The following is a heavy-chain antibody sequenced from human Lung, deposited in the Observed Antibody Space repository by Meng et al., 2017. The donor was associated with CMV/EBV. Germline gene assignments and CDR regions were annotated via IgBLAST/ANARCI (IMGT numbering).Heavy chain of an antibody. D-gene: IGHD3-10*01. V-gene: IGHV3-23*01. CDR3: AKDRGDGDAIAWFGYYYYGMDV. CDR2: ISGSGGST. Sequence: ESXKISXAASGFTFSSYAMSWVRQAPGKGLEWVSAISGSGGSTYYADSMKGRFTISRDNSKNTLYLQMNSLRAEDTAVYYCAKDRGDGDAIAWFGYYYYGMDVWGQWPTVTVSS. J-gene: IGHJ6*02. CDR1: GFTFSSYA.